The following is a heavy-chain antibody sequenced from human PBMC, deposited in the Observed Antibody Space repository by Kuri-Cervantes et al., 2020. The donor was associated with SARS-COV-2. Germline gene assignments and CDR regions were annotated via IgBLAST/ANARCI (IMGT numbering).Heavy chain of an antibody. D-gene: IGHD3-3*02. CDR3: ARTLHFWSGYYVGMGLTDY. V-gene: IGHV1-8*01. Sequence: ASVKVSCKASGYTFTSYDINWVRQATGQGLEWMGWMNPNSGNTGYAQKFQGRVTMTRNTSISTAYMELSSVTAADTAVYYCARTLHFWSGYYVGMGLTDYWGQGTLVTVSS. J-gene: IGHJ4*02. CDR1: GYTFTSYD. CDR2: MNPNSGNT.